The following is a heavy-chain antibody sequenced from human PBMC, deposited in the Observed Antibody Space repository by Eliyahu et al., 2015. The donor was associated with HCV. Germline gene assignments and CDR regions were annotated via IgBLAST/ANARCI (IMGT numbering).Heavy chain of an antibody. V-gene: IGHV3-48*01. D-gene: IGHD2/OR15-2a*01. CDR1: GFIFSDYS. J-gene: IGHJ4*01. CDR2: ISSGSNTK. Sequence: EVQLEESGGGLVQPGGSLRLSCXASGFIFSDYSMNWVRQAPGKGLEWISYISSGSNTKNYADSVRGRFTISRDNAKNSLYLQMNSLRAEDTAVYYCARVPHLSDRSGVYWGHGTLVTVSS. CDR3: ARVPHLSDRSGVY.